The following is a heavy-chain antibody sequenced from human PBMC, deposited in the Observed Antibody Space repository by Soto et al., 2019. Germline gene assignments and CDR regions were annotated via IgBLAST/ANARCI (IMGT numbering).Heavy chain of an antibody. J-gene: IGHJ6*02. CDR3: ARVDLLLWFGELSPYGMDV. V-gene: IGHV3-7*05. D-gene: IGHD3-10*01. CDR1: GFTFSSYW. CDR2: IKQDGSEK. Sequence: EVQLVESGGGLVQPGGSLRLSCAASGFTFSSYWMSWVRQAPGKGLEWVANIKQDGSEKYYVDSVKGRFTISRDNAKNSLYLQMTSLRAEDTAVYYCARVDLLLWFGELSPYGMDVWGQGTTVTVSS.